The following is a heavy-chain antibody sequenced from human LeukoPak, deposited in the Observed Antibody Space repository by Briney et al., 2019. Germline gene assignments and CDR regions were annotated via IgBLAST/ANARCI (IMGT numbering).Heavy chain of an antibody. CDR3: AKGVSEGVYYFGS. Sequence: GGSLRLSCAASGFTFSSKTMAWVRQAPGKGLEWVSAINGGGGSTTYADSVKGRFTISRDNSRNTLYLQMNSLRAEDTAIYFCAKGVSEGVYYFGSWGQGTLVTVSS. J-gene: IGHJ4*02. CDR1: GFTFSSKT. V-gene: IGHV3-23*01. CDR2: INGGGGST.